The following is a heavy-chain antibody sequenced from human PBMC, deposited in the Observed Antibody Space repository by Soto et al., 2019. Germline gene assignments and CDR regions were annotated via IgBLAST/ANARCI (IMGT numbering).Heavy chain of an antibody. CDR2: IYYSGST. V-gene: IGHV4-59*01. CDR3: ARAPAMGNYGSWFDP. J-gene: IGHJ5*02. Sequence: SETLSLTCTVSAGSISSYYWSWIRQPPGKGLEWIGYIYYSGSTTYNPSLKSRVTISVDTSKNQFSLKLSSVTAADTAVYYCARAPAMGNYGSWFDPWGQRTLVTVSS. CDR1: AGSISSYY. D-gene: IGHD1-7*01.